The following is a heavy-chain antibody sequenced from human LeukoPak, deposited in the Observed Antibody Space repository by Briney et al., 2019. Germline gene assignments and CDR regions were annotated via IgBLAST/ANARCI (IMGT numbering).Heavy chain of an antibody. CDR1: GYTFTGYY. CDR3: ARARAGYGSGRPRNDWFDP. CDR2: INPNSGGT. Sequence: GASVKVSCKASGYTFTGYYMHWVRQAPGQGLEWMGWINPNSGGTNYAQKFQGRVTMTRDTSISTAYMELSRLRSDDTAVYYCARARAGYGSGRPRNDWFDPWGQGTLVTVSS. J-gene: IGHJ5*02. D-gene: IGHD3-10*01. V-gene: IGHV1-2*02.